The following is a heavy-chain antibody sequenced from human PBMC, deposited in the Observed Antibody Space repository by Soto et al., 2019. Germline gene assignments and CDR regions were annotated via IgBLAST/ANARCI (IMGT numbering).Heavy chain of an antibody. Sequence: QVQLVQSGAEVRKPGSSVKVSCKASGGTFSSDAVSWARQAPGQGLEWMGGLIPILGTTHYAQKFQGRVTITADESTNTAYMELSSLRSDDTAVYYCARASGYVSGWYHDYWGQGTRVTFSS. V-gene: IGHV1-69*01. CDR3: ARASGYVSGWYHDY. CDR2: LIPILGTT. J-gene: IGHJ4*02. CDR1: GGTFSSDA. D-gene: IGHD6-19*01.